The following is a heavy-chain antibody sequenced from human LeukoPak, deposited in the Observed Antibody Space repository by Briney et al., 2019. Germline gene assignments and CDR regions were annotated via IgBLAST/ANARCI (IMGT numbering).Heavy chain of an antibody. CDR2: IYHSGST. Sequence: SETLSLTCAVSGGSISSSNWWSWVRQPPGKGLEWIGEIYHSGSTNYNPSLKSRVTISVDTSKNQFSLKLSSVTAADTAVYYCARDRREFWSGLKTPYYYYGMDVWGQGTTVTVSS. V-gene: IGHV4-4*02. D-gene: IGHD3-3*01. J-gene: IGHJ6*02. CDR3: ARDRREFWSGLKTPYYYYGMDV. CDR1: GGSISSSNW.